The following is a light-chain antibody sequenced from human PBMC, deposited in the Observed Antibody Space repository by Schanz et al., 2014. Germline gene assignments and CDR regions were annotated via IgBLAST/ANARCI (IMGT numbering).Light chain of an antibody. V-gene: IGKV3-15*01. CDR1: QSVSSN. J-gene: IGKJ1*01. CDR2: GAS. Sequence: EIVMTQSPATLSVSAGERATLYCRASQSVSSNLAWYQQKPGQAPRLLIYGASTRATGIPARFSGFGSGTQFTLTISSLQSEDFALYYCQQYNNYRRTFGQGTKVEIK. CDR3: QQYNNYRRT.